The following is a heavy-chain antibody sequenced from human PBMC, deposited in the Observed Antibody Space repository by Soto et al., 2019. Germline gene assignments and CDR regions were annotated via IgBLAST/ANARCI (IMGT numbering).Heavy chain of an antibody. CDR1: GYTFTSYY. CDR2: INPSGGST. Sequence: ASVKVSFKASGYTFTSYYMHWLRQAPGQGLEWMGIINPSGGSTSYAQKFQGRVTMTRDTSTSTVYMELSSLRSEDTAVYYCARDPIPGYSYGSNWFDPWGQGTLVTVSS. D-gene: IGHD5-18*01. CDR3: ARDPIPGYSYGSNWFDP. J-gene: IGHJ5*02. V-gene: IGHV1-46*01.